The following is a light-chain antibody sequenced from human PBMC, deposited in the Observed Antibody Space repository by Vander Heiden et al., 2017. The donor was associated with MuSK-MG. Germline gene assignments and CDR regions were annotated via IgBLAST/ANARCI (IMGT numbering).Light chain of an antibody. CDR1: QSVSSN. Sequence: EIVMTQSPATLSVSPGERATLSCRASQSVSSNLAWYQQKPGQAPRLLIYGASTRATGIPARFSGSGSGTEFTLTISSLQSEDFAVYYCQQDNNSHTFGPGTKVDIK. V-gene: IGKV3-15*01. CDR2: GAS. J-gene: IGKJ3*01. CDR3: QQDNNSHT.